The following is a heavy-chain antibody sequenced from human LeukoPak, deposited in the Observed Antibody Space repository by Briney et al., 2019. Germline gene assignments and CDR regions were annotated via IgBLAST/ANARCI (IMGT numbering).Heavy chain of an antibody. CDR2: LYYSGST. V-gene: IGHV4-39*01. J-gene: IGHJ3*02. CDR3: ARHHFTGITDAFDI. Sequence: PSDTLSLTCTVSGGSISSSSYYWGWIRQPPGKGLEWIGSLYYSGSTYYNPSLKSRVTISVDTSKNQFSLKLTSVTATDTAVFYCARHHFTGITDAFDIWGQGTMVTVSS. D-gene: IGHD3-10*01. CDR1: GGSISSSSYY.